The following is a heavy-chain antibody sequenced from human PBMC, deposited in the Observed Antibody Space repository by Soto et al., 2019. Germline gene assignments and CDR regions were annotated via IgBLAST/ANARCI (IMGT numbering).Heavy chain of an antibody. CDR2: INHSGST. CDR3: ARGLVGQQLVHSDY. Sequence: SETLSLTCAVYGGSFSGYYWSWIRQPPGKGLEWIGEINHSGSTNYNPSLKSRVTISVDTSKNQFSLKLSSVTAADTAVYYCARGLVGQQLVHSDYWGQGTLVTVSS. J-gene: IGHJ4*02. D-gene: IGHD6-13*01. CDR1: GGSFSGYY. V-gene: IGHV4-34*01.